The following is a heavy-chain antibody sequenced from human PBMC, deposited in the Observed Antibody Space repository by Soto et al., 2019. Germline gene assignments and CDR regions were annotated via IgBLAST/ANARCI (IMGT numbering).Heavy chain of an antibody. CDR2: IYPGNSDT. J-gene: IGHJ3*02. CDR3: ARQRPRFSDASDI. CDR1: GYSFTSYW. V-gene: IGHV5-51*01. Sequence: GESLKISCKGSGYSFTSYWIGWVRQMPGKGLEWMGIIYPGNSDTRYSPSLQGQVTISADKSISTAYLQWSSLKASDTAMYYCARQRPRFSDASDIWGQGTMVTVSS. D-gene: IGHD3-3*01.